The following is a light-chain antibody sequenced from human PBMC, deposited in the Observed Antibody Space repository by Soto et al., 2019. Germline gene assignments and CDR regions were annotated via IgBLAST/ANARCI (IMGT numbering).Light chain of an antibody. CDR3: QQYNEWPET. V-gene: IGKV3-20*01. CDR1: QSVSSSY. Sequence: EIVLTPSPGTLSLSPGERATLSCRASQSVSSSYLAWYQQKPGQAPRLLIYGASSRATGIPDRFSGSGSGTDFTLTISRLEPEDFAVYYCQQYNEWPETFGHGTKVDIK. J-gene: IGKJ1*01. CDR2: GAS.